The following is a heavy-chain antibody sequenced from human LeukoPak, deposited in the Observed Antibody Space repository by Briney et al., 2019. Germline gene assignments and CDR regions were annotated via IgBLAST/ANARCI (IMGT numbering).Heavy chain of an antibody. Sequence: GGSLRLSCAASGFTFSTYTMTWVRQAPGMGPEWVAYISSGSNSIYYADSVKGRFTISRDNSKNTLYLQMNSLRAEDTAVYYCAKDSTYSSPYYFDYWGQGTLVTVSS. V-gene: IGHV3-48*01. CDR1: GFTFSTYT. CDR2: ISSGSNSI. J-gene: IGHJ4*02. CDR3: AKDSTYSSPYYFDY. D-gene: IGHD6-13*01.